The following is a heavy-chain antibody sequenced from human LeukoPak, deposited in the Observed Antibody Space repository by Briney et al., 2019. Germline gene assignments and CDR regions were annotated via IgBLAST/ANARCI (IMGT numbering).Heavy chain of an antibody. CDR1: GYTFINYG. V-gene: IGHV1-18*04. CDR2: ISAYSGNT. CDR3: ARVSTNSRVAGYDPQWYFDL. J-gene: IGHJ2*01. Sequence: ASVKVSCKASGYTFINYGFSWVRQAPGQGLEWMGWISAYSGNTNYLQKFQGRVTMTTDTSTNTVYMELGSLRSDDTAVYYCARVSTNSRVAGYDPQWYFDLWGRGTPVTVSP. D-gene: IGHD5-12*01.